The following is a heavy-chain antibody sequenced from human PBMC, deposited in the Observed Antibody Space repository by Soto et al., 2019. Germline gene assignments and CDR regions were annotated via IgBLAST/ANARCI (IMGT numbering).Heavy chain of an antibody. Sequence: QMQLVQSGPEVKKPGTSVKVSCETSGFTFRSSAVQWVRQARGQRLEWIGWLVVGTGNTNYAQKFQQRVTISSDRSTNTVSMELSSLTSEDTAVYYCATGAYCSGGSCSDYYYYYYGMDLWGQGTTVTVSS. D-gene: IGHD2-15*01. CDR2: LVVGTGNT. J-gene: IGHJ6*02. V-gene: IGHV1-58*01. CDR3: ATGAYCSGGSCSDYYYYYYGMDL. CDR1: GFTFRSSA.